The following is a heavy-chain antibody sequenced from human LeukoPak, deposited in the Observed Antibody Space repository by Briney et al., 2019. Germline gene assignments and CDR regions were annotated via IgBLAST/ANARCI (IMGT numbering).Heavy chain of an antibody. J-gene: IGHJ4*02. V-gene: IGHV4-39*07. CDR1: GGPISSSRYY. CDR3: ARGHLGIAAAIDELYYFDY. Sequence: SETLSLTCTVSGGPISSSRYYWGWIRQPPGKGLEWIGSIYYSGGTYYNPSLKSRVTISVDKSKNQFSLKLSSVTAADTAVYYCARGHLGIAAAIDELYYFDYWGQGTLVTVSS. CDR2: IYYSGGT. D-gene: IGHD6-13*01.